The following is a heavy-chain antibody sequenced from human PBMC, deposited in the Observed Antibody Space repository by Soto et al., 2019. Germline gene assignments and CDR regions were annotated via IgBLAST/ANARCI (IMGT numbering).Heavy chain of an antibody. D-gene: IGHD3-3*01. J-gene: IGHJ6*02. Sequence: PSETVSLTCTVSGGSISSSSYYWGWIRQPPGKGLEWIGSIYYRGSTYYNPSLKSRVTISVDTSKNQFSLKLSSVTAADTAVYYCARTIFGVVITTPLYYYGMDVWGQGTTGTVSS. V-gene: IGHV4-39*01. CDR3: ARTIFGVVITTPLYYYGMDV. CDR2: IYYRGST. CDR1: GGSISSSSYY.